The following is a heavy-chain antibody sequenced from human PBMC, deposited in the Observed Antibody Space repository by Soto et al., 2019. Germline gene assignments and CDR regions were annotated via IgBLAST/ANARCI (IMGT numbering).Heavy chain of an antibody. D-gene: IGHD3-10*01. CDR3: ARERYYGLGSYSYYYGMDV. CDR2: TDTAGHT. Sequence: PGGSLRLSCVASGFTFRTYDMHWVRQPTGEGLEWISTTDTAGHTYYLGSVRGRFTVSRENAENSLYLQMNSLGAGDTAVYYCARERYYGLGSYSYYYGMDVWGQGTPVPSP. V-gene: IGHV3-13*01. J-gene: IGHJ6*02. CDR1: GFTFRTYD.